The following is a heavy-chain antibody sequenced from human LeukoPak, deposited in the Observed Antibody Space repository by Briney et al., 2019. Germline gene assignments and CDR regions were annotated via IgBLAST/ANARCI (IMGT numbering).Heavy chain of an antibody. CDR2: FSGSGDNT. J-gene: IGHJ4*02. V-gene: IGHV3-23*01. CDR3: AKGVTSSSYSALHY. Sequence: GGSLRLSCAASGFTFSNYAMNWVRQAPGKGLEWVSGFSGSGDNTHYADSVKGRFTISRDSSKNTLYLQMDTLGAEDTAIYYCAKGVTSSSYSALHYWGQGTLVTVSS. D-gene: IGHD6-6*01. CDR1: GFTFSNYA.